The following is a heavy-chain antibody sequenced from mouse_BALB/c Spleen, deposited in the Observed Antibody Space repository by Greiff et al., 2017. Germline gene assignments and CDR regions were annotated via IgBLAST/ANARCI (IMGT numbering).Heavy chain of an antibody. CDR2: IFPGDGST. CDR3: ARIYYGSSPWYFDV. V-gene: IGHV1-82*01. Sequence: QVQLQQSGPELVKPGASVKISCKASGYAFSSSWMNWVKQRPGQGLEWIGWIFPGDGSTKYNEKFKGKATLTTDKSSSTAYMQLSRLTSEDSAVYFCARIYYGSSPWYFDVWGAGTTVTVSS. J-gene: IGHJ1*01. CDR1: GYAFSSSW. D-gene: IGHD1-1*01.